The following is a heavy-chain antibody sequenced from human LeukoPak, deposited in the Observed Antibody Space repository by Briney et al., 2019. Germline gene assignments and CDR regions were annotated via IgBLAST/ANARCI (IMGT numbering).Heavy chain of an antibody. CDR3: ARGEMAVFYY. D-gene: IGHD5-24*01. V-gene: IGHV4-4*07. CDR2: IYTSGST. CDR1: GGSISSYF. J-gene: IGHJ4*02. Sequence: SETLSLTCAVSGGSISSYFWSWIRQPAGKGLEWIGRIYTSGSTNYNPSLKSRVTISVDTSKNQFSLKLSSVTAADTAVYYCARGEMAVFYYWGQGTLVTVSS.